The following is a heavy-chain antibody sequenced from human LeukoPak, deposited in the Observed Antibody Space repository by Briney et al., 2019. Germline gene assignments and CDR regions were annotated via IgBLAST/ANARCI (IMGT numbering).Heavy chain of an antibody. D-gene: IGHD3-22*01. CDR3: AKSYDSSGYYHYYLDH. J-gene: IGHJ4*02. CDR2: IRYDGSNK. Sequence: PGGSLRLSCAASRFTFSSYGMHWVRQAPGKGREWVAFIRYDGSNKYYADSVKGRFTISRDNSKNTLYLQMNSLRAEDPAVYYSAKSYDSSGYYHYYLDHCHQGNLVTVSS. V-gene: IGHV3-30*02. CDR1: RFTFSSYG.